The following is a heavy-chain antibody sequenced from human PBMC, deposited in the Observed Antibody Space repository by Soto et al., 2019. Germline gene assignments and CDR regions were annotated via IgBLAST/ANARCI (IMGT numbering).Heavy chain of an antibody. V-gene: IGHV4-59*01. CDR1: GGSISSYY. Sequence: QVQLQESGPGLVKPAETLSLTCTVSGGSISSYYWSWIRQPPGKGLEWIGYIYYSGSTNYNPSLKSRVTISVDTSKNQFSLKLSSVTAADTAVYYCASLSSGCSFPRDYWGQGTLVTVSS. D-gene: IGHD6-19*01. CDR2: IYYSGST. J-gene: IGHJ4*02. CDR3: ASLSSGCSFPRDY.